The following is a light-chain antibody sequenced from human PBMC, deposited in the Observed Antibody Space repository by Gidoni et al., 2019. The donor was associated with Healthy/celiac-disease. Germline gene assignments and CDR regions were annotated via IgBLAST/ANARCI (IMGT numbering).Light chain of an antibody. CDR3: QQYGSSTT. J-gene: IGKJ2*01. CDR2: GAS. Sequence: DIGLTQSPGTLSLSPGERATLSCRASQSVSSSYLAWYQQKPGQAPRLLSYGASSRATGIPDRFSGSGSGTDFTLTISRLDPEDVAVYYCQQYGSSTTFGQGTKLEIK. CDR1: QSVSSSY. V-gene: IGKV3-20*01.